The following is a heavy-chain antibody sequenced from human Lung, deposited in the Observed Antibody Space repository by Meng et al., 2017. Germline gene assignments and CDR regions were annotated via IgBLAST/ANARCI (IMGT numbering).Heavy chain of an antibody. CDR2: INHSGST. CDR1: GGSFSDYY. CDR3: ARGPTTMAHDFDY. V-gene: IGHV4-34*01. J-gene: IGHJ4*02. Sequence: QVQRQPGGEGLLKPSETLSLTCVVFGGSFSDYYWSWIRQPPGKGLEWIGEINHSGSTNYNPSLESRATISVDTSQNNLSLKLSSVTAADSAVYYCARGPTTMAHDFDYWGQGTLVTVSS. D-gene: IGHD4-11*01.